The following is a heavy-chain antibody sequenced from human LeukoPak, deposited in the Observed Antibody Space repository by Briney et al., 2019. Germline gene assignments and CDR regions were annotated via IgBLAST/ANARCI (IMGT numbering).Heavy chain of an antibody. CDR2: ISAYNGKT. J-gene: IGHJ4*02. CDR3: ARGGALTSFDS. Sequence: ASVRVSCKAPGFSFSSYGFSWVRQAPGQGLEWMGWISAYNGKTNYAQKFQGGVTMTTDTSTTTVYMDLRSLRSDDTAVYFRARGGALTSFDSWGQGTLITVSS. CDR1: GFSFSSYG. D-gene: IGHD1-26*01. V-gene: IGHV1-18*01.